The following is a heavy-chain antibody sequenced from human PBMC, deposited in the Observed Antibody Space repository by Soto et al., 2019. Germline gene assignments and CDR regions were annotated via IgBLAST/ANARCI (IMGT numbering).Heavy chain of an antibody. CDR1: GYTFTSYG. J-gene: IGHJ4*02. CDR3: AYDSTVYYYIDY. D-gene: IGHD3-22*01. V-gene: IGHV1-69*06. Sequence: SVKVSCKASGYTFTSYGISWVRQAPGQGLEWMGGIIPIFGTANYAQKFQGRVTITADKSTSTAYMELSSLRSEDTAVYYCAYDSTVYYYIDYWGQGTPVTVSS. CDR2: IIPIFGTA.